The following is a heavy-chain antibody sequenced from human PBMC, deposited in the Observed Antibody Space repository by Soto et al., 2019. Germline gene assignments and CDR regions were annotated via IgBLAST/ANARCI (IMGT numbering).Heavy chain of an antibody. V-gene: IGHV4-61*01. J-gene: IGHJ6*02. Sequence: SSETLSLTCTVSGGSVSSGSYYWSWIRQPPGKGLEWIGYIYYSGSTNYNPSLKSRVTISVDTSKNQFSLKLSSVTAADTAVYYCARGGPRDWTSGYYYGMDVWGQGTTVTVSS. CDR2: IYYSGST. D-gene: IGHD1-1*01. CDR1: GGSVSSGSYY. CDR3: ARGGPRDWTSGYYYGMDV.